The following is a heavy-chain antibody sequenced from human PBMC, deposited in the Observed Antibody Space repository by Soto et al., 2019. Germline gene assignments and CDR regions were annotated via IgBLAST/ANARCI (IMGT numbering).Heavy chain of an antibody. CDR3: SRERGAVASTADAFDI. D-gene: IGHD6-19*01. Sequence: SETLSLTCNVSGGAIPGYYWNWIRQPPGKGLEWIGYGYFSGSTKYNPSLKSRVTILVDMSKNQFSLRLTSVTSAATAVYYCSRERGAVASTADAFDIWGQGTMVTVSS. V-gene: IGHV4-59*13. CDR1: GGAIPGYY. J-gene: IGHJ3*02. CDR2: GYFSGST.